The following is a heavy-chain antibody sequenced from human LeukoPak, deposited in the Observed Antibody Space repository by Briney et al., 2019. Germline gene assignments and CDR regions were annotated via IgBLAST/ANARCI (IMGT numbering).Heavy chain of an antibody. J-gene: IGHJ4*02. CDR2: IIDTT. CDR1: GFTFSSYA. Sequence: GGSLRLSCVVSGFTFSSYAMAWVRQAPGQGLEWVSSIIDTTYYADSVKGRFTISRDDSKNTLYLQMNSLRVEDTAVYYCAKDYPFRSGWDGLDFFDSWGLGTLVTVSS. D-gene: IGHD6-19*01. CDR3: AKDYPFRSGWDGLDFFDS. V-gene: IGHV3-23*01.